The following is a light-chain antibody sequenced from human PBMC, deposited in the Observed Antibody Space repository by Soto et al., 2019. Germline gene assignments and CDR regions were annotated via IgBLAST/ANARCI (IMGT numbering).Light chain of an antibody. Sequence: QSVLTQPPSASGTPGQRVTISSSGSSSNIGSDIVNWYQQLPGMAPKLLIYSNNQRPSGVPDRFSGSKSGTSASLAISGLQSEDEADYYCAAWDGSLNGWVFGGGTKVTVL. J-gene: IGLJ3*02. V-gene: IGLV1-44*01. CDR1: SSNIGSDI. CDR2: SNN. CDR3: AAWDGSLNGWV.